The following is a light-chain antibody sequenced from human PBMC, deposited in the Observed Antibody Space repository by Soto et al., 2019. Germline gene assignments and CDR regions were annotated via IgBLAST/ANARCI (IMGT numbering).Light chain of an antibody. CDR1: QSVDIN. Sequence: EIVLTQSPVTLSVSPGDRVTLSCRASQSVDINLAWYQQRAGQAPRLLVYGASTKATDMPGRFSGRGSGTEFTLTINNLQSEDFAVYYCQQYNNWPITFGQGTRLEIK. J-gene: IGKJ5*01. CDR2: GAS. V-gene: IGKV3-15*01. CDR3: QQYNNWPIT.